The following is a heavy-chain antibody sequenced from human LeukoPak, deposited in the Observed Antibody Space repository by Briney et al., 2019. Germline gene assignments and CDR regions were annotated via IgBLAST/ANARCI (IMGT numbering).Heavy chain of an antibody. J-gene: IGHJ4*02. Sequence: AGRSLRLSCAASGFTFSSYSMHWVRRVPGKGLDWVTRISYDASEKYYAGSVKGRFTISRDNSKNTLHLQMNSLRTEDTALYYCARDNGEGYFGSGSFDYWGQGILVIVSS. CDR1: GFTFSSYS. D-gene: IGHD3-10*01. CDR3: ARDNGEGYFGSGSFDY. CDR2: ISYDASEK. V-gene: IGHV3-30*04.